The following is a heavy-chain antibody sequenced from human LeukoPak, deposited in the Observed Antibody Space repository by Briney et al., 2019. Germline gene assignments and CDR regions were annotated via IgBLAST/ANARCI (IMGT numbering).Heavy chain of an antibody. J-gene: IGHJ4*02. Sequence: PGGSLRLSCAGTGFTFNNYWMNWVRQTPGKGLEWVANIKEDGSQIYYVDPVKGRFTISRDNAKNSVYLQMNSLRAEDTAVYYCAGSSGWLFDYWGQGTLVAVSS. D-gene: IGHD6-19*01. CDR1: GFTFNNYW. CDR3: AGSSGWLFDY. V-gene: IGHV3-7*01. CDR2: IKEDGSQI.